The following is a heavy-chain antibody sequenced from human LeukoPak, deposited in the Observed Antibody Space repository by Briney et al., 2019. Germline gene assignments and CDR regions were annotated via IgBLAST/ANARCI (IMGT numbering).Heavy chain of an antibody. J-gene: IGHJ4*02. D-gene: IGHD3-3*01. CDR2: IIPIFGTA. V-gene: IGHV1-69*05. CDR3: ARDRGSGYFDY. CDR1: GGTFSSYA. Sequence: GASVKVSCKASGGTFSSYAISWVRQAPGQGLEWMGRIIPIFGTANYAQKFQGRVTITTDESTSTAYMELSSLRSEDTAVYYCARDRGSGYFDYWGQGTLVTVSS.